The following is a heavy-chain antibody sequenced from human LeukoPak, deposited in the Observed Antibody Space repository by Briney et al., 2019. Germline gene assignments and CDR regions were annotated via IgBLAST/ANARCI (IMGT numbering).Heavy chain of an antibody. CDR1: GFTFDDYA. CDR2: ISWNSGSI. CDR3: AKAGGGCSSTSCYTGSSGYYFDY. Sequence: GGSLRLSCVASGFTFDDYAMHWVRQAPGKGLEWVSGISWNSGSIGYADSVKGRFTISRDNAKNSLYLQMNSLRAEDKALYYCAKAGGGCSSTSCYTGSSGYYFDYWGQGTLVTVSS. V-gene: IGHV3-9*01. D-gene: IGHD2-2*02. J-gene: IGHJ4*02.